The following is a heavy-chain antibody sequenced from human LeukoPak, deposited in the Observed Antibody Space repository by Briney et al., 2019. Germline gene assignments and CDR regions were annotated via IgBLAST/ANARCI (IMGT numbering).Heavy chain of an antibody. CDR3: AKDQVPPLSSVDY. J-gene: IGHJ4*02. D-gene: IGHD2/OR15-2a*01. Sequence: GGSLRLSCAASGFTFSSYGMHWVRQAPGKGLEWVAFIRYDGSNKYYADSVKGRFTISRDNSKNTLYLQMNSLRAEDTAVHYCAKDQVPPLSSVDYWGQGTLVTVSS. CDR2: IRYDGSNK. V-gene: IGHV3-30*02. CDR1: GFTFSSYG.